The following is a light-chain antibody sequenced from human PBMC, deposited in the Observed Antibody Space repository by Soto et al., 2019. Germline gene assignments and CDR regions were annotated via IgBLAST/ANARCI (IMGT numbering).Light chain of an antibody. Sequence: DIQMTQSPSTLSASVGDRVTITCRASQSIRSWLAWYQQKPGKAPQLLIYDASNLESGVPSKFSGSGSGTAFTLTICSLQPDDFATYYCQQYDSFSKTFGRGTKVEVK. V-gene: IGKV1-5*01. J-gene: IGKJ1*01. CDR3: QQYDSFSKT. CDR2: DAS. CDR1: QSIRSW.